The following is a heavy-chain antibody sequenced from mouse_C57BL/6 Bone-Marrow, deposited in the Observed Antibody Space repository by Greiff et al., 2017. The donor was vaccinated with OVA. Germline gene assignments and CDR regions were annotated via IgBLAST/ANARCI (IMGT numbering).Heavy chain of an antibody. Sequence: VQLVESGAELARPGASVKLSCKASGYTFTSYGISWVKQRTGQGLEWIGEIYPRSGNTYYNEKFKGKATLTADKSSSTAYMELRSLTSEDSAVYFCVPLLRYWYFDVWGTGTTVTVSS. D-gene: IGHD1-2*01. CDR3: VPLLRYWYFDV. CDR1: GYTFTSYG. J-gene: IGHJ1*03. CDR2: IYPRSGNT. V-gene: IGHV1-81*01.